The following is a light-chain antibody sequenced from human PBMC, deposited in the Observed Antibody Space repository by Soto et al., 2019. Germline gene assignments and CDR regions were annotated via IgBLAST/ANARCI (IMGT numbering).Light chain of an antibody. CDR1: QSVSSY. V-gene: IGKV3-11*01. J-gene: IGKJ3*01. CDR3: QQRSNLFT. Sequence: EIVLTQSPATLSLSPGERATLSCRASQSVSSYLAWYQQKPGQAPRLLIYDASNRATGIPARFSGSGSGTDFTLTISSLEPEDFAVYDCQQRSNLFTFGPGTKVYIK. CDR2: DAS.